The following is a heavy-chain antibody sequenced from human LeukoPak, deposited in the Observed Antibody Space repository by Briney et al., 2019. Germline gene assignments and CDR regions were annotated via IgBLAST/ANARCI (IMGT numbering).Heavy chain of an antibody. CDR2: INWNGGST. Sequence: GRSLRLSCAASGFTFDDYGMSWVRQAPGKGLEWVSGINWNGGSTGYADSVKGRFTISRDNAKNSLYLQMNSLRAEDTALYYCARERPYGSGSYPLYYFDYWGQGTLVTVSS. CDR1: GFTFDDYG. D-gene: IGHD3-10*01. V-gene: IGHV3-20*04. J-gene: IGHJ4*02. CDR3: ARERPYGSGSYPLYYFDY.